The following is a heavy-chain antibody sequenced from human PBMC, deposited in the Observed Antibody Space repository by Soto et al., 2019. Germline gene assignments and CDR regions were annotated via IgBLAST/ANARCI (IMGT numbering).Heavy chain of an antibody. V-gene: IGHV1-69*13. CDR2: IIPIFGTA. Sequence: SVKVSCKASGGTFSSYAISWVRQAPGQGLEWMGGIIPIFGTANYAQKLQGRVTITADESTSTAYKELSSLRSEDTAVNNSESSTGSGSYYIARGYYYYGMDVWGQGTTVTVSS. J-gene: IGHJ6*02. D-gene: IGHD3-10*01. CDR1: GGTFSSYA. CDR3: ESSTGSGSYYIARGYYYYGMDV.